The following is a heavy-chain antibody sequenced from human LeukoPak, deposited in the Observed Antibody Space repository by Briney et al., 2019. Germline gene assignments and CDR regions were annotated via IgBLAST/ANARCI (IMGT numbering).Heavy chain of an antibody. Sequence: GRSLRLSCAASGFTFDDYAMHWARQAPGKGLEWVSGISWNSGSTYYADSVKGRFTISRDNSKNTLYLQMNSLRAEDTAVYYCARIKKYYDSSGYPLHWGQGTLVTVSS. D-gene: IGHD3-22*01. J-gene: IGHJ4*02. V-gene: IGHV3-9*01. CDR3: ARIKKYYDSSGYPLH. CDR1: GFTFDDYA. CDR2: ISWNSGST.